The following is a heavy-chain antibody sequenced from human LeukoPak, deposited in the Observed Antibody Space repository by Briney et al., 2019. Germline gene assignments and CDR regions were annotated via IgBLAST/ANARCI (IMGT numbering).Heavy chain of an antibody. D-gene: IGHD3-16*02. Sequence: SETLSLTCAVYGGSFSGYYWSWIRQLPGKGLEWIGEINHSGSTNYNPSLKSRVTISVDTSKNQFSLKLSSVTAADTAVYYCARGRSLSDYVWGSYRYLGNWFDPWGQGTLVTVSS. J-gene: IGHJ5*02. CDR2: INHSGST. CDR3: ARGRSLSDYVWGSYRYLGNWFDP. V-gene: IGHV4-34*01. CDR1: GGSFSGYY.